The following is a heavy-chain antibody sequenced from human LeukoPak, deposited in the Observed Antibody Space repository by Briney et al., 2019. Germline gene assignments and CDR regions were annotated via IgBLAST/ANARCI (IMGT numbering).Heavy chain of an antibody. D-gene: IGHD3/OR15-3a*01. CDR3: ARGKVGLAASHDAFDI. J-gene: IGHJ3*02. CDR2: INHSGST. Sequence: PSETLSLTCAVYGGSFSGYYWSWIRQPPGKGLEWIGEINHSGSTKYNPSLKSRVTISVDTSKNQFSLKLSSVTAADTAVYYCARGKVGLAASHDAFDIWGQATMVTVSS. CDR1: GGSFSGYY. V-gene: IGHV4-34*01.